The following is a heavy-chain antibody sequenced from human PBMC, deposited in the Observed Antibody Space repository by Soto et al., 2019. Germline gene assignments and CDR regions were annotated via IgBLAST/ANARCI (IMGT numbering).Heavy chain of an antibody. Sequence: EVQLVESGGGFVQPGGTLRLSCAPSGVTGCSNYMSWLHQAPEKGMEWVSLIYSGGSTYYDASVEGRFSISSDNSRNTLYLQMTSLTTEDTSAYYGARDPPYYDIRLVVWGQGTPVT. J-gene: IGHJ6*02. V-gene: IGHV3-66*01. CDR2: IYSGGST. CDR3: ARDPPYYDIRLVV. D-gene: IGHD3-9*01. CDR1: GVTGCSNY.